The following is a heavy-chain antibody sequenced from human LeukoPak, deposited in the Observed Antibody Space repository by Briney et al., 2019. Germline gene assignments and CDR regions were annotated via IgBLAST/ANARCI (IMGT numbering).Heavy chain of an antibody. CDR2: IYYIGSN. J-gene: IGHJ3*02. V-gene: IGHV4-39*07. Sequence: SETLSLTCTVSGGSIIISSYYWGWIRQPPGEGLEWIGCIYYIGSNYYNPSRKSRVTISVDTSKKQYSLKLSSVTAADTAVYYCARDGSKGDDGFDIWGQGTMVTVSS. CDR1: GGSIIISSYY. D-gene: IGHD5-24*01. CDR3: ARDGSKGDDGFDI.